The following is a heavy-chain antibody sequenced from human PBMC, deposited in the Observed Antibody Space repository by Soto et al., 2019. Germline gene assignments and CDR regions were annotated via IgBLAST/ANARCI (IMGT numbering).Heavy chain of an antibody. Sequence: EVQLLESGGGLVQPGGSLRLSCAASGFTFSNYAMNWVRQAPGKGLEWVSTISGSGGSPYYADSVKGRFTISRDNHKNTLYLQMNSLSAGDSAIYYCAKEGTSGLYYFDYWGQGTLVTVSS. CDR1: GFTFSNYA. CDR3: AKEGTSGLYYFDY. CDR2: ISGSGGSP. D-gene: IGHD6-19*01. V-gene: IGHV3-23*01. J-gene: IGHJ4*02.